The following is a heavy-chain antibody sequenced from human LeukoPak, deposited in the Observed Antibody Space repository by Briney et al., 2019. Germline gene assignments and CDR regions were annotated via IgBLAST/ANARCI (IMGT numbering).Heavy chain of an antibody. CDR3: ARVVGIAAAGTWFDP. V-gene: IGHV3-48*03. D-gene: IGHD6-13*01. CDR2: ISCSGSTI. J-gene: IGHJ5*02. CDR1: GFTFSSYE. Sequence: GGSLRLSCAASGFTFSSYEMNWVRQAPGKGLEWVSYISCSGSTIYYADSVKGRFTISRDNAKNSLYLQMNSLRAEDTAVYYCARVVGIAAAGTWFDPWGQGTLVTVSS.